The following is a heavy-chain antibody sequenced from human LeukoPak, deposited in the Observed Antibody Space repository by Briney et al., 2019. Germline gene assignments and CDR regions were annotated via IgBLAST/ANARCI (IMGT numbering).Heavy chain of an antibody. CDR1: GFTFSNYW. V-gene: IGHV3-53*01. CDR2: IYSGGST. CDR3: ARMSLWFGAFDY. D-gene: IGHD3-10*01. Sequence: HPGGSLRLSCAASGFTFSNYWMSWVRQAPGKGLEWVSVIYSGGSTYYADSVKGRFTISRDNSKNTLYLQMNSLRAEDTAVYYCARMSLWFGAFDYWGQGTLVTVSS. J-gene: IGHJ4*02.